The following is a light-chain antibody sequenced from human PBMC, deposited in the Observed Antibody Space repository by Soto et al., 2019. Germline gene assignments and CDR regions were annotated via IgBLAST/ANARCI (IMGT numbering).Light chain of an antibody. Sequence: EIVMPKAPAPLSLSHGERATLSCRASQTIDNTLAWYQRKPGQAPRLLMYDASTRAAGVPARFTSSGSGTEFTLTISGMQPEDSATYYCQQYERYSTVGQGTKVDIK. CDR2: DAS. CDR3: QQYERYST. J-gene: IGKJ1*01. V-gene: IGKV3-15*01. CDR1: QTIDNT.